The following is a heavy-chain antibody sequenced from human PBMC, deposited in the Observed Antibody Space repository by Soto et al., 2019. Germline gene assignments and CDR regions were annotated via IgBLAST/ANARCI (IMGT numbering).Heavy chain of an antibody. CDR3: AKDIAAAATGDYYYGMDV. CDR1: GFTFDDYA. Sequence: GGSLRLSCAVSGFTFDDYAMHWVRQAPWKGLEWVSGISWHSGSIGYADSVKGRFTISRDNAKNSLYLQMNSLRAEDTALYYCAKDIAAAATGDYYYGMDVWGQGTTVTVS. J-gene: IGHJ6*02. CDR2: ISWHSGSI. D-gene: IGHD6-13*01. V-gene: IGHV3-9*01.